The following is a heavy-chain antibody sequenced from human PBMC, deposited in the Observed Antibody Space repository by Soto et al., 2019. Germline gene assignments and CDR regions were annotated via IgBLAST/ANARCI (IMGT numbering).Heavy chain of an antibody. CDR2: INAGNGNT. V-gene: IGHV1-3*01. J-gene: IGHJ4*02. CDR1: GYTFTSYA. Sequence: QVPLVQSGAEVKKPGASVKVSCKASGYTFTSYAMHWVRQAPGQRLEWMGWINAGNGNTKYSQKFQGRVTITRDTSASTAYMELSSLRSEDTAVYYCARSPPGIVVVPAAMGGPFDYWGQGTLVTVSS. D-gene: IGHD2-2*01. CDR3: ARSPPGIVVVPAAMGGPFDY.